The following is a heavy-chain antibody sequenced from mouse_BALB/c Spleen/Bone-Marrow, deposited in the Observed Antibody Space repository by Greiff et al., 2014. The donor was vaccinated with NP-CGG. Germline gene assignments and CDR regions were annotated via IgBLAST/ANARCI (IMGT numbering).Heavy chain of an antibody. J-gene: IGHJ3*01. CDR1: GYTPSIYW. D-gene: IGHD2-14*01. CDR3: ARGAYYRYGGFAY. V-gene: IGHV1-87*01. CDR2: TDPGDGDT. Sequence: VKLMESGPELARPGASVKLSCKASGYTPSIYWIHLLKQIPLPLPECLWSTDPGDGDTRYTQKFKGKATLTADKSSSTAYMQLSSLASEDSAVYYCARGAYYRYGGFAYWGQGTLVTVSA.